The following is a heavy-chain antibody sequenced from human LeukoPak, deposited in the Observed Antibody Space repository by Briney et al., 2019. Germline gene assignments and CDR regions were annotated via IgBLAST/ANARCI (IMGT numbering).Heavy chain of an antibody. CDR1: GYTFTSYY. Sequence: ASVKVSCKASGYTFTSYYMHWVRQAPGQGLEWMGIINPSGGSTSYAQKFQGRVTLTRDTSISTAYMELSRLRSDDTAVYYCARLDSYGSFDYWGQGTLVTVSS. V-gene: IGHV1-46*01. D-gene: IGHD5-18*01. CDR2: INPSGGST. J-gene: IGHJ4*02. CDR3: ARLDSYGSFDY.